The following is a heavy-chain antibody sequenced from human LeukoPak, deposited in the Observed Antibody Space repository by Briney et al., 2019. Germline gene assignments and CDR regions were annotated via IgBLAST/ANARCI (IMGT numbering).Heavy chain of an antibody. D-gene: IGHD4-17*01. CDR3: VKGDTVTTRPNFDY. Sequence: GGSLRLSCAASGFTFSIYAMTWVRQAPGKVLEWVSVISGGGGSTYYGDSVKGRFTISRDNSKNTLFLQMNTLRVEDTAIYYCVKGDTVTTRPNFDYWGQGTLVTVSS. V-gene: IGHV3-23*01. J-gene: IGHJ4*02. CDR2: ISGGGGST. CDR1: GFTFSIYA.